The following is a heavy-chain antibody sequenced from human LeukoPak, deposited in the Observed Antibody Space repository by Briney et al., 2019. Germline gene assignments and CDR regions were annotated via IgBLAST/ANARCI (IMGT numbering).Heavy chain of an antibody. CDR2: ISWNSGSI. CDR1: GFTLDDYA. V-gene: IGHV3-9*01. J-gene: IGHJ6*02. CDR3: AKDSRGWLTYGMDV. D-gene: IGHD4/OR15-4a*01. Sequence: PGGSLRLSCAASGFTLDDYAMHWVRQAPGKGLEWVSSISWNSGSIGYADSVKGRFTISRDDAKNSLYLQMNSLRAEDTALYYCAKDSRGWLTYGMDVWGQGTTVTVSS.